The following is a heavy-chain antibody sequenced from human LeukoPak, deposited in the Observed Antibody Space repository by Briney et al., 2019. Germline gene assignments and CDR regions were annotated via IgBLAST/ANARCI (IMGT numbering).Heavy chain of an antibody. J-gene: IGHJ6*03. V-gene: IGHV4-59*01. CDR1: GGSISNFY. CDR3: ARAHFQLERRHYYYYYMDV. CDR2: IYYSGST. Sequence: PSETLSLTCTVSGGSISNFYWNWIRQPAGKGLEWIGYIYYSGSTNYNPSLKSRVTISVDTSKNQFSLKLSSVTAADTAVYYCARAHFQLERRHYYYYYMDVWGKGTTVTISS. D-gene: IGHD1-1*01.